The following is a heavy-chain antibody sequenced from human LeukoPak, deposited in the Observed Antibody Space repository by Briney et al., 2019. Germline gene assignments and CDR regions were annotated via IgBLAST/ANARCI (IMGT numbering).Heavy chain of an antibody. V-gene: IGHV3-23*01. D-gene: IGHD1-1*01. CDR3: ARELERLFDY. CDR2: ISGSGGST. Sequence: GGSLRLSCAASGFTFSRYGMSWVRQAPGKGLEWVSGISGSGGSTYDADSVKGRFTISRDNSKNTLYLQMNSLRAEDTAVYYCARELERLFDYWGQGALVTVSS. J-gene: IGHJ4*02. CDR1: GFTFSRYG.